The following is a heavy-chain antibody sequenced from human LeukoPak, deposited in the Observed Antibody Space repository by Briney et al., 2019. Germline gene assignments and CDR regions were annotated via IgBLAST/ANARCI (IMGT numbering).Heavy chain of an antibody. CDR2: ISSGGSYT. J-gene: IGHJ4*02. CDR3: ARDGDPAMVEFDC. V-gene: IGHV3-74*01. Sequence: PGGSLRLSCAASGFTFSRYYMHWVRQAPGKWLMSISGISSGGSYTDYADSVKGRFTISRDNAKNTLYLQINSLRAEDTAVYYCARDGDPAMVEFDCWGQGTLLTVSS. D-gene: IGHD5-18*01. CDR1: GFTFSRYY.